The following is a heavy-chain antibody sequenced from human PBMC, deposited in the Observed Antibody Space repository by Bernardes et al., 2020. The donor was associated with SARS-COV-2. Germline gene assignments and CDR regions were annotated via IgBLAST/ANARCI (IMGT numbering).Heavy chain of an antibody. V-gene: IGHV3-53*01. CDR1: GFTVTSNY. Sequence: GGSLRLSCAASGFTVTSNYMSWVRQAPGKGLEWDSVIYADGYTYYADSVKGRCTISRDNSKNTLYLQMNSLRAEDTAMYYCARLPRVFKAFDIWGQGTMITVSS. CDR2: IYADGYT. J-gene: IGHJ3*02. CDR3: ARLPRVFKAFDI. D-gene: IGHD1-26*01.